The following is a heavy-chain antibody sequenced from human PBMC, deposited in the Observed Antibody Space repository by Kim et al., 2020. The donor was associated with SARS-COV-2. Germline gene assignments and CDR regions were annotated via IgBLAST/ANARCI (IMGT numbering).Heavy chain of an antibody. J-gene: IGHJ4*02. D-gene: IGHD5-12*01. CDR2: SR. CDR3: AREIDGYPF. Sequence: SRYYADCVKGRFTISRDNSKNTLYLQMNSLRAEDTAVYYCAREIDGYPFWGQGTLVTVSS. V-gene: IGHV3-66*01.